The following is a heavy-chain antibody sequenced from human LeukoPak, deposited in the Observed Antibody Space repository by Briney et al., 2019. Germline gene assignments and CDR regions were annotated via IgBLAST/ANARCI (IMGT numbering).Heavy chain of an antibody. CDR1: GYTFTSYD. J-gene: IGHJ4*02. CDR2: MNPSSANT. V-gene: IGHV1-8*01. D-gene: IGHD2-8*01. CDR3: ARGQGYCTNGVCHRRFDY. Sequence: ASVKVSCKASGYTFTSYDINWVRQATGQGLEWMGWMNPSSANTGYAQKFQGRVTMTRNTSISTAYMELSSLRSEDTAVYYCARGQGYCTNGVCHRRFDYWGPGTLVTVSS.